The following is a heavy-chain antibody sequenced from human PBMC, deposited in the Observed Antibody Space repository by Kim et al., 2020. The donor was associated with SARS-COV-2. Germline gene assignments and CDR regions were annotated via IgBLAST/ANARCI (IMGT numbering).Heavy chain of an antibody. V-gene: IGHV4-31*03. Sequence: SETLSLTCTVSGGSISSGGYYWSWIRQHPGKGLEWIGYIYYSGSTYYNPSLKSRVTISVDTSKNQFSLKLSSVTAADTAVYYCARDRITMVRGVIYYYGMDVWGQGTTVTVSS. CDR2: IYYSGST. J-gene: IGHJ6*02. CDR3: ARDRITMVRGVIYYYGMDV. CDR1: GGSISSGGYY. D-gene: IGHD3-10*01.